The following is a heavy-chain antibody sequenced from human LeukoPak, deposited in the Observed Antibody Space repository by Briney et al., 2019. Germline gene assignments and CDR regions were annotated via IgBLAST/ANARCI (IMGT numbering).Heavy chain of an antibody. Sequence: PGGSLRLSCAASGFTFSSHWMHWVRQAPGKGLEWVADITPEGRQTNCVHSVKGRFTISRDNAKNSMYLQMNSLRAEDTAVYYCARDADWARDYWGQGTLVTVSS. CDR3: ARDADWARDY. J-gene: IGHJ4*02. V-gene: IGHV3-7*01. CDR1: GFTFSSHW. D-gene: IGHD2-21*01. CDR2: ITPEGRQT.